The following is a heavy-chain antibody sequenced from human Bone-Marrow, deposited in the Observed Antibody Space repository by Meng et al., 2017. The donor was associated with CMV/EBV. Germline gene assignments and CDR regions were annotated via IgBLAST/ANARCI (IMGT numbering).Heavy chain of an antibody. J-gene: IGHJ4*02. V-gene: IGHV1-8*01. CDR3: ARGNWGDY. CDR1: GYTFTSYD. D-gene: IGHD7-27*01. CDR2: MNPNIGNT. Sequence: ASVTVSCKPSGYTFTSYDINWVRQATGQGLEWMGWMNPNIGNTGYAQKFQGRVTMTRNNSISTAYMELSSLRSEDTAIDYCARGNWGDYWGQGTLVTVSS.